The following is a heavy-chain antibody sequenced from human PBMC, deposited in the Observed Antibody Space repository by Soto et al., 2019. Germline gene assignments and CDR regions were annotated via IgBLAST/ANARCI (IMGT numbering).Heavy chain of an antibody. V-gene: IGHV1-18*01. J-gene: IGHJ4*02. CDR3: ARGRYGDY. CDR2: ISAHNGNT. CDR1: GYTFTSYG. D-gene: IGHD1-1*01. Sequence: QVHLVQSGPEVKKPGASVRVSCKASGYTFTSYGITWARQAPGQGLEWMGWISAHNGNTDYAQKLQGRAIVTTDTATRTAYMELRSLRSDDTAVYYCARGRYGDYWGQGALVTVSS.